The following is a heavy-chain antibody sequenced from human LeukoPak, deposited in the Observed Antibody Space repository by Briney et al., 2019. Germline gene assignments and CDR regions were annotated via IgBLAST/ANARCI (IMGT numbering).Heavy chain of an antibody. CDR1: GYTFTGYC. V-gene: IGHV1-69*13. CDR3: ARDRSYSGYSYGYF. D-gene: IGHD5-18*01. CDR2: IIPIFGTA. J-gene: IGHJ4*02. Sequence: GASVKVSCKASGYTFTGYCMHWVRQAPGQGLEWMGGIIPIFGTANYAQKFQGRVTITADESTSTAYMELSSLRSEDTAVYYCARDRSYSGYSYGYFWGQGTLVTVSS.